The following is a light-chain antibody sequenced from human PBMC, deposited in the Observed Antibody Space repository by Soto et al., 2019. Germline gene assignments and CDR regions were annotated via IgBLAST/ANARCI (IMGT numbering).Light chain of an antibody. CDR1: QSISSY. CDR2: AAS. V-gene: IGKV1-39*01. CDR3: QQSYSTPRT. J-gene: IGKJ1*01. Sequence: DIQMTQSPSSLSASVGARVIITCRASQSISSYLNWYQQKPGKAPKLLIYAASSLQSGVPSRFSGSGSGTDFTLTISSLQPEDFTTYFCQQSYSTPRTFGQGTKVDIK.